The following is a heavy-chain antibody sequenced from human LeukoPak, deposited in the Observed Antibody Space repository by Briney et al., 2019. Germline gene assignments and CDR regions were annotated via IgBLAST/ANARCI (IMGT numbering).Heavy chain of an antibody. J-gene: IGHJ3*02. CDR1: GGSISSGSYY. CDR3: ARDRTFYGSGIKPDAFDI. Sequence: SQTLSLTCTVSGGSISSGSYYWSWIRQPAGKGLEWIGYIYYSGSTYYNPSLKSRVTISVDTSKNQFSLKLSSVTAADTAVYYCARDRTFYGSGIKPDAFDIWGQGTMVTVSS. D-gene: IGHD3-10*01. V-gene: IGHV4-30-4*08. CDR2: IYYSGST.